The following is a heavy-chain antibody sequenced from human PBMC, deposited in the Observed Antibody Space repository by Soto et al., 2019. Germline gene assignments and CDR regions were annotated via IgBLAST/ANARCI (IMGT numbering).Heavy chain of an antibody. V-gene: IGHV4-39*01. J-gene: IGHJ4*02. D-gene: IGHD5-12*01. CDR2: IYYSGSI. CDR3: SILRGYSDYYFDY. CDR1: GGSISSSSYY. Sequence: SETLSLTCTVSGGSISSSSYYWGWIRQPPGKGLEWIGSIYYSGSIYYNPSLKSRVTISVDTSKNQFSLKLSSVTAADTAVYYCSILRGYSDYYFDYWGQGTLVTVSS.